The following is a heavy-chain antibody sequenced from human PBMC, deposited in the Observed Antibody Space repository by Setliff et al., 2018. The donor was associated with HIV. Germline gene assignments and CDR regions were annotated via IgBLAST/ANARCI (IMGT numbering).Heavy chain of an antibody. CDR2: INWDGSAV. V-gene: IGHV3-53*05. D-gene: IGHD6-13*01. CDR3: AREVAADGTYFDY. CDR1: GGSISRSSYY. Sequence: PSETLSLTCTVSGGSISRSSYYWGWVRQPPGKGLEWISGINWDGSAVGYADSVKGRFTISRDNSKNTLYLQMNSLRAEDSAVYYCAREVAADGTYFDYWGQGALVTVSS. J-gene: IGHJ4*01.